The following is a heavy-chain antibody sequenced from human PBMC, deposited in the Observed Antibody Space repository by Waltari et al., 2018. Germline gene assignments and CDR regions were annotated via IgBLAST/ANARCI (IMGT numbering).Heavy chain of an antibody. CDR1: GGSISSYY. CDR2: IYYSGST. CDR3: ASTPPRYSSSWYGNWFDP. V-gene: IGHV4-59*08. J-gene: IGHJ5*02. Sequence: QVQLQESGPGLVKPSETLSLTCTVSGGSISSYYWSWIRQPPGKGLEWIGYIYYSGSTNYNPSLKSRVTISVDTSKNQFSLKLSSVTAADTAVYYCASTPPRYSSSWYGNWFDPWGQGTLVTVSS. D-gene: IGHD6-13*01.